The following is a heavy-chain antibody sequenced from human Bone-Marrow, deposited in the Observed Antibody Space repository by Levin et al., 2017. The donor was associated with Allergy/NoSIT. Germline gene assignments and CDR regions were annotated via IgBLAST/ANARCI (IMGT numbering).Heavy chain of an antibody. CDR3: ARKPAVAGTGEFFHH. J-gene: IGHJ1*01. D-gene: IGHD6-19*01. V-gene: IGHV3-30-3*01. CDR1: GFTFRNYA. CDR2: ISFDGSNK. Sequence: GESLKISCAASGFTFRNYAINWDRQSPGKGLEWVAFISFDGSNKYYSDSVKGRFTISRDNSKNTLYLQMNSLRAEDTALYYCARKPAVAGTGEFFHHWGQGTLVTVSS.